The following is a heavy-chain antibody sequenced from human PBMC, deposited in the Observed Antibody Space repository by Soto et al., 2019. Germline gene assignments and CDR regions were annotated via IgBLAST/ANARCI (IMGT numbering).Heavy chain of an antibody. D-gene: IGHD6-13*01. CDR1: GGSISEKY. CDR2: IFANGHT. CDR3: ARGGRTYSSSWSSVYY. Sequence: ASETLSLTCIVSGGSISEKYWNWVRQPPGKGLEWIGLIFANGHTDYNPSLKSRVTISVDTSKNQFSLKLSSVTAADTAVYYCARGGRTYSSSWSSVYYWGQGTLVTVSS. J-gene: IGHJ4*02. V-gene: IGHV4-4*07.